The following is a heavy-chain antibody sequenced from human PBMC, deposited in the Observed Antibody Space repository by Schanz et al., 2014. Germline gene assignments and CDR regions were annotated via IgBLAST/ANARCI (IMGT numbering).Heavy chain of an antibody. CDR2: FIPILDVG. CDR1: RSTFSSYT. D-gene: IGHD1-26*01. Sequence: QVQLVQSGAEVKKPGSSVKVSCKASRSTFSSYTISWVRQARGQGLEWVGRFIPILDVGNYAQQFQGRVTFTADKSTSTAYMELSSLRDEDPALSFCARETMPGAFDVWGQGTMVTVSS. J-gene: IGHJ3*01. CDR3: ARETMPGAFDV. V-gene: IGHV1-69*02.